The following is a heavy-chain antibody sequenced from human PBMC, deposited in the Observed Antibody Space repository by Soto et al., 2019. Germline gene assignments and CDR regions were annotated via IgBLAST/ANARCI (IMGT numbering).Heavy chain of an antibody. V-gene: IGHV5-10-1*01. D-gene: IGHD2-15*01. J-gene: IGHJ4*02. CDR1: GYSFTSYW. CDR2: IDPSDSYT. CDR3: ARRRYCSGGSCWGFDY. Sequence: GESLKISCKGSGYSFTSYWISWVRQMPGKGLEWMGRIDPSDSYTNYSPSFQGHVTISADKSISTAYLQWSSLKASDTAMYYCARRRYCSGGSCWGFDYWGQETLLAVSS.